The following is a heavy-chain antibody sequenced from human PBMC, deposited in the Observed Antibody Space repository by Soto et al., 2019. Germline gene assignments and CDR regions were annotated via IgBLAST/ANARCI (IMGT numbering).Heavy chain of an antibody. J-gene: IGHJ5*02. CDR2: IYYSGST. CDR3: ARPNGRSGGSQTNWFDP. CDR1: GGSISSSSYY. D-gene: IGHD2-15*01. Sequence: SETLSLTCTVSGGSISSSSYYWGWIRQPPGKGLEWIGSIYYSGSTYYNPSLKSRVTISVDTSKNQFSLKLSSVTAADTAVYYCARPNGRSGGSQTNWFDPWGQGTLVTVSS. V-gene: IGHV4-39*01.